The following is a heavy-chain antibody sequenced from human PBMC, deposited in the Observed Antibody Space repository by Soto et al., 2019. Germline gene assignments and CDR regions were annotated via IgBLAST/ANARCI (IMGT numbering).Heavy chain of an antibody. D-gene: IGHD6-6*01. CDR1: GYSFTSYW. Sequence: GESLKISCKGSGYSFTSYWIGWVRQMPGKVLVWMGIIYPGDSDTRYSPSFQGQVTVSADKSISTAYLQWSSLKASDTATYYCACQGSIAGRRSCYGMDVWGQGXTVTVYS. CDR3: ACQGSIAGRRSCYGMDV. V-gene: IGHV5-51*01. CDR2: IYPGDSDT. J-gene: IGHJ6*02.